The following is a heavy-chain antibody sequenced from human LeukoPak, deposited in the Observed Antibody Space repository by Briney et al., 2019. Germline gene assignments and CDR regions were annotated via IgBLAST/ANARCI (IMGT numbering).Heavy chain of an antibody. CDR1: GFTFSDYY. Sequence: GGSLRLSCAASGFTFSDYYMSWIRQAPGKGLEWVSYISSSGRTIYYVDSVKGRFTISRDNAKNSLYLQMNSLRAEDTAVYYCARDSYCSSTSCYLPAFDIWGQGTMVTVSS. V-gene: IGHV3-11*04. CDR3: ARDSYCSSTSCYLPAFDI. CDR2: ISSSGRTI. D-gene: IGHD2-2*01. J-gene: IGHJ3*02.